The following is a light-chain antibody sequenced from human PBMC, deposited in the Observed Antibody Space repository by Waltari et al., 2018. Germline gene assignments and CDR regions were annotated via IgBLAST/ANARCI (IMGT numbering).Light chain of an antibody. V-gene: IGLV4-69*01. CDR1: SGHSTNT. CDR3: QTGGHGTWV. J-gene: IGLJ3*02. Sequence: LVLPQSPSASTSLGASVKLTCTLRSGHSTNTIARHQQQPENGPRYLMKVNSDGSHPKGDEIPDRFSGFGSGAERYLTISSVQSEDEADYYCQTGGHGTWVFGGGTKLTVL. CDR2: VNSDGSH.